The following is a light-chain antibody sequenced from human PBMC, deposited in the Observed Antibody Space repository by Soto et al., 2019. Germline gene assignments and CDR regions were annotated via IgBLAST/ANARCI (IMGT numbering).Light chain of an antibody. J-gene: IGKJ4*01. Sequence: DLQLTQSPSFLSASVGDRVSITCRASQGISSFLAWYQQKPGKAPKLLIYSASTLQSGVPSRFRGSGSGTEFTLTISSLQPEDFATYYCQQFNHYPLTFGGGTKVDI. CDR1: QGISSF. CDR2: SAS. CDR3: QQFNHYPLT. V-gene: IGKV1-9*01.